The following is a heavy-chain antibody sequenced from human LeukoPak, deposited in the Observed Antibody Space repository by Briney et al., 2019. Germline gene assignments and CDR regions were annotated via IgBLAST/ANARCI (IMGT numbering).Heavy chain of an antibody. V-gene: IGHV3-48*03. Sequence: QPGGSPRLSCAASGFTFSSYEMNWVRQAPGKGLEWVSYISRSGSTTYYADSVKGRFTISRDNSKNTLYLQMNSLRAEDTAVYYCGESSTLAVAGTWYFDYWGQGTLVTVSS. CDR2: ISRSGSTT. CDR1: GFTFSSYE. J-gene: IGHJ4*02. CDR3: GESSTLAVAGTWYFDY. D-gene: IGHD6-19*01.